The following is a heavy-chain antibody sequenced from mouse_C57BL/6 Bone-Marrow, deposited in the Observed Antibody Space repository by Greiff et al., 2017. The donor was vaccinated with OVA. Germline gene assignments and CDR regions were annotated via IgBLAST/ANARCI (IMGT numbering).Heavy chain of an antibody. CDR3: ARSSYGWRYFDY. J-gene: IGHJ2*01. Sequence: VQLQQSGPELVKPGASVKIPCKASGYTFTDYNMDWVKQSHGKSLEWIGDINPNNGGTIYNQKFKGKATLTVDKSSSTAYMELRSLTSEDTAVYYCARSSYGWRYFDYWGQGTTLTVSS. CDR1: GYTFTDYN. D-gene: IGHD1-1*01. V-gene: IGHV1-18*01. CDR2: INPNNGGT.